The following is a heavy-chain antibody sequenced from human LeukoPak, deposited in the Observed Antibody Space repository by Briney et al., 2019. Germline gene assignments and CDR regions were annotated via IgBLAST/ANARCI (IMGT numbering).Heavy chain of an antibody. J-gene: IGHJ6*03. D-gene: IGHD3-10*02. CDR1: GYSISSYY. CDR3: ARDLSPGGHYYMDV. Sequence: SETLSLTCAVSGYSISSYYWSWIRQPAGKGLEWIGRIYTSGSTNYNPSLKSRVTMSVDTSKNQFSLKLSSVTAADTAVYYCARDLSPGGHYYMDVWGKGTTVTVSS. CDR2: IYTSGST. V-gene: IGHV4-4*07.